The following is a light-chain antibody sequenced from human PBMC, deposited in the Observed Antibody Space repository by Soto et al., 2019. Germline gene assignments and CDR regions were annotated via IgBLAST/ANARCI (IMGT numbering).Light chain of an antibody. Sequence: DIQMTQSPSTLSASVGDRVTITCRASQSINSWLAWYQQKPGKAPKLLIYKASNLESGVPSRFSGSRSGTEFTLTISSLQPEDFATYYCLQHKSYPLTFGGGTKVDIK. CDR1: QSINSW. CDR3: LQHKSYPLT. J-gene: IGKJ4*01. CDR2: KAS. V-gene: IGKV1-5*03.